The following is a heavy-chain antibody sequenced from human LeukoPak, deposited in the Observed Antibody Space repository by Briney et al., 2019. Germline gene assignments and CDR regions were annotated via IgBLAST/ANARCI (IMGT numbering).Heavy chain of an antibody. Sequence: SETLSLTCTVSGGSVSSYYWSWIRQAPGTGLEWIRYSHYIGLTDYNPSLKSRITISVDTSKNQVTLRLTSVTAADTAVYYCARSLMNSGIVIIPGYWGQGNLVTVSS. CDR2: SHYIGLT. CDR1: GGSVSSYY. J-gene: IGHJ4*02. CDR3: ARSLMNSGIVIIPGY. D-gene: IGHD3/OR15-3a*01. V-gene: IGHV4-59*02.